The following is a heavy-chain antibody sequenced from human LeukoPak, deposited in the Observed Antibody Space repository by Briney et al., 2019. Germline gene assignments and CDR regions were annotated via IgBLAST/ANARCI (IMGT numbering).Heavy chain of an antibody. Sequence: VASVKVSCKASGYTFTGYYMHWVRQAPGQGLELMGRINPNSGGTNYAQKFQGRVTMTRDTSISTAYMELSRLRSDDTAVYYCARTMIVPLPGDAFDIWGQGTMVTVSS. V-gene: IGHV1-2*06. J-gene: IGHJ3*02. CDR1: GYTFTGYY. CDR2: INPNSGGT. CDR3: ARTMIVPLPGDAFDI. D-gene: IGHD3-22*01.